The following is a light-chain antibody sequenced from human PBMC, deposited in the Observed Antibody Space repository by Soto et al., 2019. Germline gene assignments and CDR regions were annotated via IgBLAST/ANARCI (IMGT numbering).Light chain of an antibody. CDR2: GAS. V-gene: IGKV3-20*01. J-gene: IGKJ4*01. CDR3: QQYTSSPLT. CDR1: QNLKFNS. Sequence: EIVLTQSPGTLSLSPGERATLSCRASQNLKFNSLAWYQQKPGQAPRLLIHGASNSATDIPDRFSGSGSGTDFNLTINRLEPEDYAVYFCQQYTSSPLTFGGGTKVDIK.